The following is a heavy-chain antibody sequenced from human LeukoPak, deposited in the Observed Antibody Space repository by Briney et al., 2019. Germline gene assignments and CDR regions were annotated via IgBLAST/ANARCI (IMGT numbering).Heavy chain of an antibody. J-gene: IGHJ4*02. CDR1: GGSISSSSYY. Sequence: SETLSLTCAVSGGSISSSSYYWGWIRQPPGKGLEWIGSIYYSGSTYYNPSLKSRVTISVDTSKNQFSLKLSSVTAADTAVYYCARVGYNDYVWGSYPLSGWGQGTLVTVSS. D-gene: IGHD3-16*02. CDR3: ARVGYNDYVWGSYPLSG. CDR2: IYYSGST. V-gene: IGHV4-39*07.